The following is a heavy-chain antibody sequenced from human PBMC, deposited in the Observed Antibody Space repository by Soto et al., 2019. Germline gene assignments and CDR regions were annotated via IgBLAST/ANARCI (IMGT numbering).Heavy chain of an antibody. CDR2: IYYSGST. CDR1: GGSISSYY. D-gene: IGHD3-3*01. CDR3: ARVGFWSGYYYFDY. Sequence: SETLSLTCTVSGGSISSYYCSWIRQPPGKGLEWIGYIYYSGSTNYNPSLKSRVTISVDTSKNQFSLKLSSVTAADTAVYYCARVGFWSGYYYFDYWGQGTLVTVSS. V-gene: IGHV4-59*01. J-gene: IGHJ4*02.